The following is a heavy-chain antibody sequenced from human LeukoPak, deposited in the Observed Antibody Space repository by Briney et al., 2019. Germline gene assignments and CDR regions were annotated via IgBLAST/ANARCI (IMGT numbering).Heavy chain of an antibody. J-gene: IGHJ1*01. D-gene: IGHD3-22*01. CDR3: AKDRIPENYYDSSGYYYGYFQR. CDR2: INEDGSTT. V-gene: IGHV3-74*01. Sequence: GGSLRLSCAASGFTFSSNWMHWVRQAPGKGLVWVSRINEDGSTTNYADSVKGRSTIFRDNAKNTLYLQMNSLRAEDTAVYYCAKDRIPENYYDSSGYYYGYFQRWGQGTLVTVSS. CDR1: GFTFSSNW.